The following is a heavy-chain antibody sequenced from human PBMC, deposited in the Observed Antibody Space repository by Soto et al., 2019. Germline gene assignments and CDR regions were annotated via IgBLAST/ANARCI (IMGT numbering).Heavy chain of an antibody. CDR2: INHSGST. V-gene: IGHV4-34*01. D-gene: IGHD6-13*01. CDR1: GGSFSGYY. J-gene: IGHJ3*02. CDR3: ARDTIAAAGTAIEAFDI. Sequence: SETLSLTCAVYGGSFSGYYWSWIRQPPGKGLEWIGEINHSGSTNYNPSLKSRVTISVDTSKNQFSRKLSSVTAADTAVYYCARDTIAAAGTAIEAFDIWGQGTMVTVSS.